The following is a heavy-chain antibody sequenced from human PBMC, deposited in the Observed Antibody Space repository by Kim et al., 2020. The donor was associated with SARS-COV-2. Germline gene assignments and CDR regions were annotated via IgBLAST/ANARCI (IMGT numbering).Heavy chain of an antibody. V-gene: IGHV3-30*07. D-gene: IGHD4-17*01. Sequence: DSMKGRFTNSRDNSKNTLYLQMNSLRDEDTAVYYCVREAYGDYYYYGMDVWGQGTTVTVSS. J-gene: IGHJ6*02. CDR3: VREAYGDYYYYGMDV.